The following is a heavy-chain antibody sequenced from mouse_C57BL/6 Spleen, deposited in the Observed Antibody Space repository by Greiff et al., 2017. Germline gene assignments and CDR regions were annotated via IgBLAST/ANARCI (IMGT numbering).Heavy chain of an antibody. D-gene: IGHD4-1*01. Sequence: EVKLMESEGGLVQPGSSMKLSCTASGFTFSDYYMAWVRQVPEKGLEWVANINYDGSSTYYLDSLKSRFIISRDNAKNILYLQMSSLKSEDTATYYCARDGNWDGGYFDYWGQGTTLTVSS. CDR2: INYDGSST. CDR3: ARDGNWDGGYFDY. J-gene: IGHJ2*01. V-gene: IGHV5-16*01. CDR1: GFTFSDYY.